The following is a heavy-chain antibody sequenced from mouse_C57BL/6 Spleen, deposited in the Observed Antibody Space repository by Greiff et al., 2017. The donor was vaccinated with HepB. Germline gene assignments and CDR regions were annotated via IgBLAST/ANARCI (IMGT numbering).Heavy chain of an antibody. CDR1: GFNIKNTY. CDR3: ARSITTVVPLLDY. D-gene: IGHD1-1*01. J-gene: IGHJ2*01. CDR2: IDPANGNT. V-gene: IGHV14-3*01. Sequence: EVQLQQSVAELVRPGASVKLSCTASGFNIKNTYMHWVKQRPEQGLEWIGRIDPANGNTKYAPKFQGKATITADTASNTAYLQLSSLTSEDTAIYYCARSITTVVPLLDYWGQGTTRTVSS.